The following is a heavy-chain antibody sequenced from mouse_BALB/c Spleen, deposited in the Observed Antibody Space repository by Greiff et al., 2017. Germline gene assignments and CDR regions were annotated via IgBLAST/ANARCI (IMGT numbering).Heavy chain of an antibody. V-gene: IGHV1S16*01. CDR3: TKSEAGIYDGYYWYGY. D-gene: IGHD2-3*01. CDR2: INPSNGGT. CDR1: GYTFTSYY. Sequence: VQLQQSGAELVKPGASVKLSCKASGYTFTSYYMYWVKQRPGQGLEWIGEINPSNGGTNFNEKFKSKATLTVDKSSSTAYMQLSSLTSEDSAVYYCTKSEAGIYDGYYWYGYWGQGTLVTVSA. J-gene: IGHJ3*01.